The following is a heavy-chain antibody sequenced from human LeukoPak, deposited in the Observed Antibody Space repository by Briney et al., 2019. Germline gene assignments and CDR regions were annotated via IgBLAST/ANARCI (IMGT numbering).Heavy chain of an antibody. Sequence: PSETLSLTCTVSGGSISSVDYYWSWIRQPPEKGLEWIGYIYYSVSTYYNPSLKSRVTISIDTSKNQFSLKLSSVTAADTAVYYCAREYRRSSYAFDIWGQGAMVTVSS. V-gene: IGHV4-30-4*08. CDR2: IYYSVST. J-gene: IGHJ3*02. CDR3: AREYRRSSYAFDI. CDR1: GGSISSVDYY. D-gene: IGHD6-6*01.